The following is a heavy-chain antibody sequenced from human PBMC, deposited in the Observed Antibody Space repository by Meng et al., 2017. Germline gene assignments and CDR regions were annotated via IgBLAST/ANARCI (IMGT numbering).Heavy chain of an antibody. CDR2: IIPIFGTA. D-gene: IGHD1-26*01. CDR3: ARDGVGATEGYFDY. CDR1: GGTFSSYA. Sequence: QVRVVQVGAEVKKPGSSVKVSCKASGGTFSSYAISWVRQAPGQGLEWMGGIIPIFGTANYAQKFQGRVTITADKSTSTAYMELSSLRSEDTAVYYCARDGVGATEGYFDYWGQGTLVTVSS. J-gene: IGHJ4*02. V-gene: IGHV1-69*06.